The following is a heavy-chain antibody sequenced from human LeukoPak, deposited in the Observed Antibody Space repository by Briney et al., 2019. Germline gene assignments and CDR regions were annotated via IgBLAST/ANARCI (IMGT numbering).Heavy chain of an antibody. J-gene: IGHJ4*02. CDR3: AKAGRSFGFDY. D-gene: IGHD6-19*01. CDR1: GFTFSSYS. V-gene: IGHV3-21*01. Sequence: GGSLRLSCAASGFTFSSYSMNWVRQAPGKGLEWVSSISSSSSYIYYADSVKGRFTISRDNSKNTLYLQMNSLRAEDTAVYYCAKAGRSFGFDYWGQGTLVTVSS. CDR2: ISSSSSYI.